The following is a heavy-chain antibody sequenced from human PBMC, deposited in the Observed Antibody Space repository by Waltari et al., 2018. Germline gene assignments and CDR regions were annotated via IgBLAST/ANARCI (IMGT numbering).Heavy chain of an antibody. Sequence: QVQLEQSGTEVRRPGSSVKISCKASGQSFCTFSLTWVRQAPGQGLWWMGGILPFFGTPNYAQKFQGRVTITADGSSCTTYMELSSLTSEDTAIYYCAREGSYDTSGSSTSDWYFDLWGRGTLVTVSS. D-gene: IGHD3-22*01. CDR1: GQSFCTFS. J-gene: IGHJ2*01. V-gene: IGHV1-69*01. CDR2: ILPFFGTP. CDR3: AREGSYDTSGSSTSDWYFDL.